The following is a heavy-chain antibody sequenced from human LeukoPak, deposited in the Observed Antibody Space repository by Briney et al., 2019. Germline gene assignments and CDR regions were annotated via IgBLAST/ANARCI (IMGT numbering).Heavy chain of an antibody. J-gene: IGHJ4*02. CDR1: GFTFSTYA. CDR3: ARSPTGSGWYYFDY. CDR2: IRYDGSNK. D-gene: IGHD6-19*01. Sequence: PGGSLRLSCEASGFTFSTYAMSWVRQAPGKGLEWVAFIRYDGSNKYYADSVKGRFTISRDNSKNTLYLQMNSLRAEDTAVYYCARSPTGSGWYYFDYWGQGTLVTVSS. V-gene: IGHV3-33*08.